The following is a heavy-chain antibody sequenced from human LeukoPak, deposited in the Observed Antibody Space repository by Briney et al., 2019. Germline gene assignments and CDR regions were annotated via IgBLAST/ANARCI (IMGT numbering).Heavy chain of an antibody. CDR1: GGNFGNYV. D-gene: IGHD6-6*01. J-gene: IGHJ6*02. Sequence: SVKVSCKASGGNFGNYVIHWVRQAPGQGLEWMGRITPFFGVANYAQTFQDRVTFTADKITNTAYMRISSLKSEDTAVYFCARDTNEEYSSSSDGLAVWGQGTTVTVSS. CDR3: ARDTNEEYSSSSDGLAV. V-gene: IGHV1-69*04. CDR2: ITPFFGVA.